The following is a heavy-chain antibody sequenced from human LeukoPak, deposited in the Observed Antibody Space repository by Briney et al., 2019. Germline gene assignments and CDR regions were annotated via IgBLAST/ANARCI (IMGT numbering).Heavy chain of an antibody. J-gene: IGHJ4*02. CDR2: IKSKTDGGTI. CDR3: TTGVRDSSGYYNFDY. Sequence: GGSLRLSCAASGFTFSNAWMNWVRQSPGKGLEWVGRIKSKTDGGTIDYGAPVKGRFTISRDDSKNTLCLQMNSLKAEDTAMYHCTTGVRDSSGYYNFDYWGQGTLVTVSS. CDR1: GFTFSNAW. D-gene: IGHD3-22*01. V-gene: IGHV3-15*01.